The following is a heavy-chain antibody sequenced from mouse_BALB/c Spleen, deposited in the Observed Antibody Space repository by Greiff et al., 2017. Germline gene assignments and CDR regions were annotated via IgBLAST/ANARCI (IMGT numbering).Heavy chain of an antibody. CDR1: GFTFSSYA. CDR3: ARGRYGSVFDY. Sequence: EVKLVESGGGLVKPGGSLKLSCAASGFTFSSYAMSWVRQTPEKRLEWVASISSGGSTYYPDSVKGRFTISRDNARNILYLQMSSLRSEDTAMYYCARGRYGSVFDYWGQGTTRTVSS. V-gene: IGHV5-6-5*01. D-gene: IGHD1-1*01. J-gene: IGHJ2*01. CDR2: ISSGGST.